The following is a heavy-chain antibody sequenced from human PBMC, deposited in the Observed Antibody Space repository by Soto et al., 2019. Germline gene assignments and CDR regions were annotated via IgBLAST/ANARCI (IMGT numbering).Heavy chain of an antibody. V-gene: IGHV3-30*03. D-gene: IGHD5-12*01. CDR1: GFTFRSYG. Sequence: PGGSLRLSCAASGFTFRSYGMHWVRQAPGKGLEWVAAISYDGSKKYYADSVKGRFTISRDNSKNTLYLQMNSLRAEDTAVYYCARDQGQFIVATTYFDYWGQGTLVTVSS. J-gene: IGHJ4*02. CDR2: ISYDGSKK. CDR3: ARDQGQFIVATTYFDY.